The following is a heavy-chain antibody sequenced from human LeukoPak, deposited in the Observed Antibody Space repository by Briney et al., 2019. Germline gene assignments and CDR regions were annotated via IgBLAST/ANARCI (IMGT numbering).Heavy chain of an antibody. CDR3: AKGKAGFGELFD. D-gene: IGHD3-10*01. V-gene: IGHV3-23*01. CDR2: MSRNSAKT. Sequence: PGGSLRLACAASGFTLSDYAMSWVRQAPGGGLEWVSSMSRNSAKTYYADSVKGRFTISRDETNNTLFLQMNSLRAGDTALYYRAKGKAGFGELFDWGPGTLVTVSS. J-gene: IGHJ4*02. CDR1: GFTLSDYA.